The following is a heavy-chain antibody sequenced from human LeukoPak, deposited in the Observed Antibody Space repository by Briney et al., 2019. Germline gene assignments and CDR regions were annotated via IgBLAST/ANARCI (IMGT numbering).Heavy chain of an antibody. CDR3: ARKAQYNGHYPLDY. CDR2: TSDRGDYT. Sequence: GGSLRLSCAASGFTFSSYSMNWVRQAPGKGLEWVSGTSDRGDYTYYADSVKGRFTISRDSSKNTLFLQMNSLRAEDTALYFCARKAQYNGHYPLDYWGQGTLVTVSS. CDR1: GFTFSSYS. V-gene: IGHV3-23*01. J-gene: IGHJ4*02. D-gene: IGHD1-7*01.